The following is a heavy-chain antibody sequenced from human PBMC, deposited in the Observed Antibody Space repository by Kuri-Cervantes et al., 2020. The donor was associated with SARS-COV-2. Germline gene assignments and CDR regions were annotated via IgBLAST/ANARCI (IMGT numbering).Heavy chain of an antibody. CDR2: ISDDGSNK. CDR1: VFTLSSFA. D-gene: IGHD3-3*01. V-gene: IGHV3-30*18. CDR3: VKDFWSGYPTYYFDY. Sequence: GESLKISCTASVFTLSSFAMHWVRQAPGKGLEWVAVISDDGSNKFYSDSVRGRFTISRDNSKNTLYLQVDSLRVEDTAVYYCVKDFWSGYPTYYFDYWGQGTQVTVSS. J-gene: IGHJ4*02.